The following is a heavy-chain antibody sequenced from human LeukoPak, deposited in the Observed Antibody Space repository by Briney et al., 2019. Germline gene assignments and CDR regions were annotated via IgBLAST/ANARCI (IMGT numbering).Heavy chain of an antibody. J-gene: IGHJ6*02. Sequence: ASVKVSCKASGYTFTGYYMHWVRQAPGQGLEWMGWINPNSGGTNYAQKFQGRVTMTRDMSISTAYMELSRLRSDDTAVYYCARDVLYYYYGMDVWGQGTTVTVSS. CDR1: GYTFTGYY. CDR2: INPNSGGT. V-gene: IGHV1-2*02. CDR3: ARDVLYYYYGMDV.